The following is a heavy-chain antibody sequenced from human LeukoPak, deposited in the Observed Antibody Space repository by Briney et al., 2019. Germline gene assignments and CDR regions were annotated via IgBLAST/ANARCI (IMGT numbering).Heavy chain of an antibody. CDR3: ARVQGYDDDSFVGFSSPDDAFAI. J-gene: IGHJ3*02. Sequence: ASVKVSCKASGYTFTGYYMHWVRQAPGQGLEWLGWINPNSGDTNYAQRFQGRVTMARDASISIVYMGLTRLISDDTAVYYCARVQGYDDDSFVGFSSPDDAFAIWGQGTLVTVSS. CDR1: GYTFTGYY. V-gene: IGHV1-2*02. D-gene: IGHD3-3*01. CDR2: INPNSGDT.